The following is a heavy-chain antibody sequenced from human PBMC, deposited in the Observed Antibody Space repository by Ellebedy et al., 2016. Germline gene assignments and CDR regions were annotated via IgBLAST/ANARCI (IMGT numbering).Heavy chain of an antibody. CDR1: GFTLSRYW. V-gene: IGHV3-74*01. D-gene: IGHD3-10*01. CDR3: VADAFGEFDS. Sequence: GESLKISXAASGFTLSRYWMHWVRQVPGKGPEWVARSNEDGRVINHAGSVRGRFTISRDNAKNTLYLQMNSLRVEDTAIYYCVADAFGEFDSWGQGAQVTVSS. CDR2: SNEDGRVI. J-gene: IGHJ4*02.